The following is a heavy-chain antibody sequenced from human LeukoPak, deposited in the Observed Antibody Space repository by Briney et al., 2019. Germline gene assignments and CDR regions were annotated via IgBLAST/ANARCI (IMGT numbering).Heavy chain of an antibody. CDR2: IRYDGSNK. CDR1: GFTFSSYG. D-gene: IGHD2-2*02. V-gene: IGHV3-30*02. CDR3: AKDVGYCSSTSCYTPGH. J-gene: IGHJ4*02. Sequence: RSGGSLRLSCAASGFTFSSYGMHWVRQAPGKGLEWVAFIRYDGSNKYYADSVKGRFTISRDNSKNTLYLQMNSLRAEDTAVYYCAKDVGYCSSTSCYTPGHWGQGTLVTVSS.